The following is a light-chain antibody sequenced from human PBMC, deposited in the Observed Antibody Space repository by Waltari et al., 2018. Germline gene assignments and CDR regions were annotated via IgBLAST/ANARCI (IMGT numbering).Light chain of an antibody. Sequence: QSVVTQPPSVSGTPGQRVTISCSGSISNIGSHFVTWYQHVPGTAPKLLIYRDSQRPSGVPDRFSGSKSGTSASLAIRGLLSEDEADYYCAPWDGRLNGWVFGGGTKLTVL. J-gene: IGLJ3*02. CDR2: RDS. V-gene: IGLV1-44*01. CDR1: ISNIGSHF. CDR3: APWDGRLNGWV.